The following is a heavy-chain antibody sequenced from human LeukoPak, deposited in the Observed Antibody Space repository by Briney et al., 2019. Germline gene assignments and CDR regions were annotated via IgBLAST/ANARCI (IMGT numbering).Heavy chain of an antibody. CDR3: ARHAAAGTYYYYMDV. D-gene: IGHD6-13*01. V-gene: IGHV1-69*06. CDR1: GGTFSSYA. Sequence: ASVKVSCKASGGTFSSYAISWVRQAPGQGLEWMGGIIPIFGTANYAQKFQGRVTITADKSTSTAYMELSSLRSEGTAVYYCARHAAAGTYYYYMDVWGKGTTVTVSS. CDR2: IIPIFGTA. J-gene: IGHJ6*03.